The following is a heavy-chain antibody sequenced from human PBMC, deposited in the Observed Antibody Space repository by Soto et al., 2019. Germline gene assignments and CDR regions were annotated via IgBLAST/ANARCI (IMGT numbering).Heavy chain of an antibody. CDR1: GGTISSWY. J-gene: IGHJ4*02. D-gene: IGHD1-26*01. CDR2: IYYSGST. V-gene: IGHV4-59*08. Sequence: SETLSLTCTVSGGTISSWYWSWIRQPPGKGLEWIGYIYYSGSTNCNPSLKSRVTISVDTSKNHFPLKLSSVTAADTAVYYCARRYGSAIDYWGQETLVTVS. CDR3: ARRYGSAIDY.